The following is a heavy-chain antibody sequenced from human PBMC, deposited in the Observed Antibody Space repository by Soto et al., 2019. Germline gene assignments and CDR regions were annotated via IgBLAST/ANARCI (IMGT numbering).Heavy chain of an antibody. Sequence: QEQLVESGGGVVQPGTSLRLSCAVPGGIFHGYGMHWVRQAPGKGLEWVAFIRFDGSNEEYADSVKGRFTISRDNSKNTLYLQMNTLGAEDTAVYYCARDGIGGTVFRGYLDYWGRGTVVTVSS. CDR2: IRFDGSNE. J-gene: IGHJ4*02. CDR3: ARDGIGGTVFRGYLDY. D-gene: IGHD1-7*01. CDR1: GGIFHGYG. V-gene: IGHV3-33*01.